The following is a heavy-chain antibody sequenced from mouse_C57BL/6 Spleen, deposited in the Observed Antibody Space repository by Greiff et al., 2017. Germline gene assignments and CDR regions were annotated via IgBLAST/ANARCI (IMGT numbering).Heavy chain of an antibody. CDR2: IDPENGDT. V-gene: IGHV14-4*01. Sequence: VQLKQSGAELVRPGASVKLSCTASGFNIKDDYMHWVKQRPEQGLEWIGWIDPENGDTEYASKFPGKATITADTSSNTAYLQLSSLTSEDTAVYYCTTEGVLLRSQAVGFDVWGTGTTVTVSS. CDR1: GFNIKDDY. CDR3: TTEGVLLRSQAVGFDV. D-gene: IGHD1-1*01. J-gene: IGHJ1*03.